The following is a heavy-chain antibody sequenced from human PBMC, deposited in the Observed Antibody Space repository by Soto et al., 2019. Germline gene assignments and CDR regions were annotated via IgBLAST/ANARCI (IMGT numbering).Heavy chain of an antibody. V-gene: IGHV3-13*01. J-gene: IGHJ3*02. Sequence: GGSLRLSCAASGFTFSSYDMHWVRQATGKGLEWVSAIGTAGDTYYPGSVKGRFTISRENAKNSLYLQMNSLRAGDTAVYYCARGIAARPGLLGAFDIWGQGTMVTVSS. CDR2: IGTAGDT. D-gene: IGHD6-6*01. CDR3: ARGIAARPGLLGAFDI. CDR1: GFTFSSYD.